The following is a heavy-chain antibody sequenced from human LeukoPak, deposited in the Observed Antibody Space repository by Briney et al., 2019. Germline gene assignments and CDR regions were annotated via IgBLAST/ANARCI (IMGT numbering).Heavy chain of an antibody. J-gene: IGHJ4*02. V-gene: IGHV3-21*01. D-gene: IGHD3-3*01. Sequence: GGSLRLSCAASGFTFSSYGMNWVRQAPGKGLEWVSFISSSGSYIYYADSMKGRFTISRDNAKNALYLQMNSLRDEDTAVYYCTREEWYYFDYWGQGTLVTVSS. CDR3: TREEWYYFDY. CDR2: ISSSGSYI. CDR1: GFTFSSYG.